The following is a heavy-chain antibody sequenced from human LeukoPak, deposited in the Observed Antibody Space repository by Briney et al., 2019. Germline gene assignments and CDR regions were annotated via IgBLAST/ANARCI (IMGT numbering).Heavy chain of an antibody. Sequence: SETLSLTCTVSGGSISNLDYYWTWIRQPPGKGLEWIGYIYYSGSTNYNPSLKSRVTISVDTSKNQFSLKLSSVTAADTAVYYCARKGNAFDIWGQGTMVTVSS. J-gene: IGHJ3*02. CDR3: ARKGNAFDI. V-gene: IGHV4-61*08. D-gene: IGHD3-10*01. CDR2: IYYSGST. CDR1: GGSISNLDYY.